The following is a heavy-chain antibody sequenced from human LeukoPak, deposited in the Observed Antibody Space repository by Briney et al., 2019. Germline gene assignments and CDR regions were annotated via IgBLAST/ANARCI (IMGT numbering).Heavy chain of an antibody. D-gene: IGHD2-2*03. Sequence: GGSLTLSCAASGFTVSNDYMAWVRQAPGRGLEWVAVISYDGSNKYYADSVKGRFTISRDNSKNTLYLQMNSLRAEDTAVYYCAKDGLYYGMDVWGQGTTVTVSS. CDR2: ISYDGSNK. J-gene: IGHJ6*02. CDR3: AKDGLYYGMDV. CDR1: GFTVSNDY. V-gene: IGHV3-30*18.